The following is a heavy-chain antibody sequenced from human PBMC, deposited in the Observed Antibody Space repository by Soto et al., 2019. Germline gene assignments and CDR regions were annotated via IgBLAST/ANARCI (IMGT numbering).Heavy chain of an antibody. V-gene: IGHV3-23*01. CDR3: AKTPVYTRVAGTD. CDR2: ISGSGSNT. CDR1: GFTFSSYA. D-gene: IGHD6-19*01. Sequence: PGGSLSLSCAASGFTFSSYAMSWVRQAPGKGLEWLSSISGSGSNTYYPGSVKGRFTISRDNSKNTLYLQMNSLRAEDTAIYYCAKTPVYTRVAGTDWGQGTLVTVSS. J-gene: IGHJ4*02.